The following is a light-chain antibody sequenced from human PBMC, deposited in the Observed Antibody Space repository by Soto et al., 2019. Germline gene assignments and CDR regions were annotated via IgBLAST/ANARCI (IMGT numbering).Light chain of an antibody. CDR2: GNS. CDR1: NSNIGAAYG. J-gene: IGLJ3*02. Sequence: QSVLTQPPSVSGAPGQRVTISCTGSNSNIGAAYGVHWYQQLPGTAPKVLIYGNSNRPSGVPDRFSASKSGTSASLAITGLQAEDEADYYCQSYDSSLSAWVFGGGPKLTVL. CDR3: QSYDSSLSAWV. V-gene: IGLV1-40*01.